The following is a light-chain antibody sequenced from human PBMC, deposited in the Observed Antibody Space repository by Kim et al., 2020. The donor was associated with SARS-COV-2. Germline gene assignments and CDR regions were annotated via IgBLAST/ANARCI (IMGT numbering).Light chain of an antibody. V-gene: IGKV1-12*01. Sequence: CVGGRVIINGRASQDISSRLAWYQQTPGRAPKLLIYGSSILEIGVPSRFSGGGSGTDFTLTISSLQPEDFATYYCQQASSFPPLTFGGGTKVEI. CDR1: QDISSR. CDR2: GSS. CDR3: QQASSFPPLT. J-gene: IGKJ4*01.